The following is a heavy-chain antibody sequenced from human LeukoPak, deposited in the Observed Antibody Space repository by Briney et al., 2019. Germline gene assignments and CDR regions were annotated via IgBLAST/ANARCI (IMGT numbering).Heavy chain of an antibody. J-gene: IGHJ6*03. D-gene: IGHD2-8*01. CDR2: IRYDGSNK. CDR1: GFTFSSYG. V-gene: IGHV3-30*02. CDR3: AKDRCSNGVGCYYYYMDV. Sequence: GGSLRLSCAASGFTFSSYGMHWVRQAPGKGLEWVAFIRYDGSNKYYADSVKGRFTISRDNSKNTLYLQMNSLRAEDTAVYYCAKDRCSNGVGCYYYYMDVWGKGTSVTISS.